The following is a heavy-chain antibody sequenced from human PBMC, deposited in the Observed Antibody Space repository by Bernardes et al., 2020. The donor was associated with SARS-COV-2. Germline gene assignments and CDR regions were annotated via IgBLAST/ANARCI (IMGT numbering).Heavy chain of an antibody. CDR1: GFTFSSSA. Sequence: GGSLRLSCAASGFTFSSSAMSWVRQAPGKGLEWVSEISSDGTQTNYADSVQGRFTIYRDNAKNKLFLQMDSLRGDDTAVYFCTNLAAFTDSWGQGALVTVSS. D-gene: IGHD3-3*02. J-gene: IGHJ4*02. CDR2: ISSDGTQT. V-gene: IGHV3-74*01. CDR3: TNLAAFTDS.